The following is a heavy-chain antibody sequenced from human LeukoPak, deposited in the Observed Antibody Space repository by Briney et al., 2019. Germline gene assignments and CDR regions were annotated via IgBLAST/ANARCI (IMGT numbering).Heavy chain of an antibody. CDR1: GYTFTSYD. D-gene: IGHD3-9*01. J-gene: IGHJ6*03. CDR3: ARGVPYYDILTLHYYYYMDV. V-gene: IGHV1-8*01. Sequence: GASVKVSCKASGYTFTSYDINWVRQATGQGLEWMGWMNPNCGNTGYAQKFQGRVTMTRNTSISTAYIELSSLRSEDTAVYYCARGVPYYDILTLHYYYYMDVWGKGTTVTVSS. CDR2: MNPNCGNT.